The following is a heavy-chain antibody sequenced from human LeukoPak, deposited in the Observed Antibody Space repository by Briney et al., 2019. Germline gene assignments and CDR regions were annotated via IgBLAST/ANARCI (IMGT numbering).Heavy chain of an antibody. CDR3: AGGSGAYAY. D-gene: IGHD3-3*01. Sequence: ASVKVPCKASGYTFTSYGISWVRQAPGQGLEWMGWISAYNGNTNYAQKLQGRVTMTTDTTTSTVYMELRSLRSDDTAVYYCAGGSGAYAYWGQGTLVTVSS. CDR1: GYTFTSYG. J-gene: IGHJ4*02. V-gene: IGHV1-18*01. CDR2: ISAYNGNT.